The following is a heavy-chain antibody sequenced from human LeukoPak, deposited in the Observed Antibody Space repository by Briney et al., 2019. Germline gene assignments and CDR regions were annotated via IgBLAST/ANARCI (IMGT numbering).Heavy chain of an antibody. CDR3: ARQVPGCSGSCYSGWFDP. D-gene: IGHD2-15*01. CDR2: IYPGDSDT. Sequence: GESLKISCKGSGYTFTSYWIGWVRQMPGKGLEWVGIIYPGDSDTRYSPSFQGQVTMSADKSISTAYLQWSSLKASDTAMYYCARQVPGCSGSCYSGWFDPWGQGTLVTVSS. J-gene: IGHJ5*02. V-gene: IGHV5-51*01. CDR1: GYTFTSYW.